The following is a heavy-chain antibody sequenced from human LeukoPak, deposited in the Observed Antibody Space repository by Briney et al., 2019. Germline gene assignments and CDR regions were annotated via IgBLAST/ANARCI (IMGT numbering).Heavy chain of an antibody. CDR1: GGSISSGAYY. CDR3: AREVIEDWFDP. J-gene: IGHJ5*02. V-gene: IGHV4-31*03. Sequence: SESLSLTCTVSGGSISSGAYYWSWIRQHPGKGLEWIGNIYYSGSTYYNPLLTSRVTMSVDTSKNQFSLKLSSVTAADTAVYYCAREVIEDWFDPWGQGTLVADSS. CDR2: IYYSGST. D-gene: IGHD2/OR15-2a*01.